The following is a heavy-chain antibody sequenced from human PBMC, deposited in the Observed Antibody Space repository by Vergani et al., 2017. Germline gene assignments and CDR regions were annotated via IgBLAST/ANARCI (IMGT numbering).Heavy chain of an antibody. J-gene: IGHJ3*02. D-gene: IGHD2-2*01. CDR2: INPNSGGT. V-gene: IGHV1-2*02. CDR1: GYTFTGYY. Sequence: QVQLVQSGAEVKKPGASVKVSCKASGYTFTGYYMHWVRQAPGQGLEWMGWINPNSGGTNYAQKFQGRVTMTRDTSISTAYMELNSLRAEDTAVYYCARGDYCSSTSCYGWSLEALDIWGQGTMVTVSS. CDR3: ARGDYCSSTSCYGWSLEALDI.